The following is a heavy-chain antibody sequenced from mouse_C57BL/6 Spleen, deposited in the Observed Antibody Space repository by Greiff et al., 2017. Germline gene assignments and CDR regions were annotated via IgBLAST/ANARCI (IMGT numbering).Heavy chain of an antibody. D-gene: IGHD1-1*01. J-gene: IGHJ1*03. CDR2: IDPSDSYT. CDR3: ARCDTTVVGTRCFDV. CDR1: GYTFTSYW. Sequence: QVQLQQPGAELVMPGASVKLSCKASGYTFTSYWMHWVKQRPGRGLEWIGGIDPSDSYTNYNQQFKGKSTLTVDKTSSTAYMQLNGVTYEDTAVYYCARCDTTVVGTRCFDVWGTGTMVTVS. V-gene: IGHV1-69*01.